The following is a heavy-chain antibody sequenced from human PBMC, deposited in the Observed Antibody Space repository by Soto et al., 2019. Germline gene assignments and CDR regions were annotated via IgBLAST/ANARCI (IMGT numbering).Heavy chain of an antibody. CDR2: ISYDGSNK. CDR1: GFTFSSYA. J-gene: IGHJ4*02. CDR3: AREVVTMVRGVSDY. Sequence: QVQLVESGGGVVQPGRSLRLSCAASGFTFSSYAMHWVRQAPGKGLEWVAVISYDGSNKYYADSVKGRFTISRDNSKNTLYLQMNSLRAEDTAVYYCAREVVTMVRGVSDYWGQGTLVTVSS. D-gene: IGHD3-10*01. V-gene: IGHV3-30-3*01.